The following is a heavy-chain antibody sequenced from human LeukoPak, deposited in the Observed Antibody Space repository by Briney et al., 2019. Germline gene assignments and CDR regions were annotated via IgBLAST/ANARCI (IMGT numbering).Heavy chain of an antibody. Sequence: GGSLRLSCAASGFTFSSYGMHWVRQAPGKGLEWVAVISYDGSNKYYADSVKGRFTISRDNSKNTLYLQMNSLRAEDTAVYYCAKEGIQLWLYYYYYMDVWGKGTTVTVSS. CDR2: ISYDGSNK. CDR3: AKEGIQLWLYYYYYMDV. CDR1: GFTFSSYG. J-gene: IGHJ6*03. V-gene: IGHV3-30*18. D-gene: IGHD5-18*01.